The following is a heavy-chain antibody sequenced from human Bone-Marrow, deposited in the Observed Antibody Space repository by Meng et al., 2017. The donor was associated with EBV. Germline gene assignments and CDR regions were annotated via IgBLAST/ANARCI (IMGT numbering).Heavy chain of an antibody. D-gene: IGHD3-10*01. CDR2: VYYSGST. CDR1: GGSISSYY. J-gene: IGHJ4*02. CDR3: ARGYGSGSYYFDY. V-gene: IGHV4-59*01. Sequence: QGKLQESGPGLVKPSETLYLTCTVSGGSISSYYWSWIRQSPGKGLEWIGYVYYSGSTYYNPSLESRVTISVDTSKNQFSLNLNSVTAADTAVYHCARGYGSGSYYFDYWGQGTLVTVSS.